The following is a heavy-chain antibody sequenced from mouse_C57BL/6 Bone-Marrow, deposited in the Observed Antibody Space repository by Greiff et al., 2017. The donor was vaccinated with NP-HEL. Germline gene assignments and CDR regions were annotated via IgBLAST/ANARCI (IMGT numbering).Heavy chain of an antibody. V-gene: IGHV1-81*01. CDR1: GYTFTSYG. Sequence: VQLLESGAELARPGASVKLSCKASGYTFTSYGISWVKQRTGQGLEWIGVIYPCSGYTYYNQKFKGKATLTVDTSSSTAYMELRSLTSEDSAVYFCARSGLRRPYWYFDVWGTGTAVTVSS. CDR3: ARSGLRRPYWYFDV. D-gene: IGHD2-4*01. J-gene: IGHJ1*03. CDR2: IYPCSGYT.